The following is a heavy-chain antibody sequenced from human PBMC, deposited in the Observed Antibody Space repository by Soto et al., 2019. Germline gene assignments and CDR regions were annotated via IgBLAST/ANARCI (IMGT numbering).Heavy chain of an antibody. CDR3: ARGGGTILAPLP. D-gene: IGHD2-2*01. V-gene: IGHV1-69*13. J-gene: IGHJ5*02. CDR1: GDTLSHYG. CDR2: TTAILGTR. Sequence: GASVKVSCKASGDTLSHYGVSWVRQVPGKGLEWMGGTTAILGTRDYAQKFQGRMTITSDESTTTSYMDLNNLRSDDTAVYFCARGGGTILAPLPWGPGTLVTVSS.